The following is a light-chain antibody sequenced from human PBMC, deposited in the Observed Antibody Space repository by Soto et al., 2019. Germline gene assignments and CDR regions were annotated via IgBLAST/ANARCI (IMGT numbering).Light chain of an antibody. CDR3: QQFGSSPRT. CDR2: GAS. Sequence: DIVLTQSPGTLSLSPGERATISCRASQSVSSSYLAWYQQKPGQAPRLLIYGASSRAAGIPDRFSVSGSGTDFTLTISRLEPEDFAVFYCQQFGSSPRTFGQGTKVDIK. CDR1: QSVSSSY. V-gene: IGKV3-20*01. J-gene: IGKJ1*01.